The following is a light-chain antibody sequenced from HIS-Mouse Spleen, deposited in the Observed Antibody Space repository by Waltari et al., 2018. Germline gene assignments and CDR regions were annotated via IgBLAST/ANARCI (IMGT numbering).Light chain of an antibody. CDR1: PSVSSSY. V-gene: IGKV3-20*01. J-gene: IGKJ2*01. CDR2: GAS. Sequence: DIVLTQSPGTLSLSPGERATLSCRASPSVSSSYLAWYQQKTGQAPRLLIYGASSRATGIPDRFSGSGSGTDFTLTISRLEPEDFAVYYCQQYGSSPMYTFGQGTKLEIK. CDR3: QQYGSSPMYT.